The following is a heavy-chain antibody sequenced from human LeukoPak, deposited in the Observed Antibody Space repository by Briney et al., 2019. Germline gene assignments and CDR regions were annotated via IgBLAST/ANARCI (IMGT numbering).Heavy chain of an antibody. J-gene: IGHJ4*02. CDR2: IYYSGST. Sequence: PSETLSLTCTVSGGSISSSSYYWGWIRQPPGKGLEWIGSIYYSGSTYYNPSLKSRVTISVDTSKNQFSLKLSSVTAADTAVYYCARVGLGGSSPGGDFDYWGQGTLVTVSS. D-gene: IGHD6-6*01. CDR3: ARVGLGGSSPGGDFDY. CDR1: GGSISSSSYY. V-gene: IGHV4-39*07.